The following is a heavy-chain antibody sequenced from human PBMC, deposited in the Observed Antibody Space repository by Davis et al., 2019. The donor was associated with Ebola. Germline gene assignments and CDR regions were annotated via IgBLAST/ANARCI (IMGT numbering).Heavy chain of an antibody. J-gene: IGHJ4*02. V-gene: IGHV3-23*01. CDR1: GFTFSSCA. Sequence: GESLKISCAASGFTFSSCAMSWVRQAPGKGLEWVSTISVRGDNTYYADSVRGRFTISRDNSRNTLYLQMNSLRAEDTAVYYCAREGHYDFWSGYDYWGQGTLVTVSS. CDR2: ISVRGDNT. D-gene: IGHD3-3*01. CDR3: AREGHYDFWSGYDY.